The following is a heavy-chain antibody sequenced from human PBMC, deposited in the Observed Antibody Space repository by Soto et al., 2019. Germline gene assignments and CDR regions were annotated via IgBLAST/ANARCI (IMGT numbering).Heavy chain of an antibody. CDR1: GFTFTSSA. J-gene: IGHJ4*02. Sequence: GASVKVSCNASGFTFTSSAVQWVRQARGQRLEWIGWIVVGSGNTNYAQKFQERVTITRDMSTSTAYMELSSLRSEDTAVYYCAAADTLDVDIVATTYHFDCWGQGTLVTVSS. CDR3: AAADTLDVDIVATTYHFDC. D-gene: IGHD5-12*01. V-gene: IGHV1-58*01. CDR2: IVVGSGNT.